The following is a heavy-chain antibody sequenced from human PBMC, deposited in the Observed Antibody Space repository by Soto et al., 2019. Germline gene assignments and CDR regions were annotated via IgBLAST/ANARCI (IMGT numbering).Heavy chain of an antibody. D-gene: IGHD2-15*01. CDR3: AKDMNPMVAAPGSLDY. V-gene: IGHV3-23*01. Sequence: EVQLLESGGGLVQPGGSLRLSCAASGFTFSSYAMSWVRQAPGKGLEWVSAISGSGGSTYYADSVKGRFTISRDNSKNTLYLQMNSLRAEDTAVYYCAKDMNPMVAAPGSLDYWGQGTLVTVSS. J-gene: IGHJ4*02. CDR1: GFTFSSYA. CDR2: ISGSGGST.